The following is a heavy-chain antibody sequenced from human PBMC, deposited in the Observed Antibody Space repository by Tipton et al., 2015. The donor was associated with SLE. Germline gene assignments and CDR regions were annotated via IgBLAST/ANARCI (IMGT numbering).Heavy chain of an antibody. J-gene: IGHJ5*02. V-gene: IGHV4-38-2*02. CDR3: ARDQGHSGSYWFDP. Sequence: TLSLTCAVSGYSISSGYYWGWIRQPPGKGLEWIGSIYHSGSTYYNPSLKSRVTISVDTSKNQLSLNLSSVTAADTAVYFCARDQGHSGSYWFDPWGQGTLVTVSS. D-gene: IGHD6-6*01. CDR2: IYHSGST. CDR1: GYSISSGYY.